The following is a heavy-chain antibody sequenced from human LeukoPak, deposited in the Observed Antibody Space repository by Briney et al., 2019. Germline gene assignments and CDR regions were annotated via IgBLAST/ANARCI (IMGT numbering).Heavy chain of an antibody. V-gene: IGHV4-31*03. CDR2: IYYSGST. Sequence: KSSETLSLTCTVSGGSISSGGYYWSWIRQHPGKGLEWIGYIYYSGSTNYNPSLKSRVTISVDTSKNQFSLKLSSVTAADTAVYYCVRFRGDTYGPPFDYWGQGTLVTVSS. J-gene: IGHJ4*02. D-gene: IGHD5-18*01. CDR1: GGSISSGGYY. CDR3: VRFRGDTYGPPFDY.